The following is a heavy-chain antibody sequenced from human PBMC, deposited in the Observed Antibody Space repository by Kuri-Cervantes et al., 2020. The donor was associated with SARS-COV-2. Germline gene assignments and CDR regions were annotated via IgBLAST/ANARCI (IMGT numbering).Heavy chain of an antibody. Sequence: SETLSLTCNVSGGSITNYYWTWIRQPAGKGLEWIGRIYTSGSTNYNPSLKSRVTISVDTSKNQFSLKLSSVTAADTAVYYCARVTGHDFWSGYYYYYMDVWGKGTTVTVSS. CDR3: ARVTGHDFWSGYYYYYMDV. J-gene: IGHJ6*03. D-gene: IGHD3-3*01. CDR2: IYTSGST. CDR1: GGSITNYY. V-gene: IGHV4-4*07.